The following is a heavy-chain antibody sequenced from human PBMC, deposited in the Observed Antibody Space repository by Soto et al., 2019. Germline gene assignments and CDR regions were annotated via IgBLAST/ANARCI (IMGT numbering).Heavy chain of an antibody. Sequence: ASVKVSCKASGYTFTSYGISWVRRAPGQGLEWMGWISAYNGNTNYAQKLQGRVTMTTDTSTSTAYMELRSLRSDDTAVYYCARDPGPAAILYYYYGMDVWGQGTTVTVSS. CDR2: ISAYNGNT. V-gene: IGHV1-18*04. D-gene: IGHD2-2*02. J-gene: IGHJ6*02. CDR1: GYTFTSYG. CDR3: ARDPGPAAILYYYYGMDV.